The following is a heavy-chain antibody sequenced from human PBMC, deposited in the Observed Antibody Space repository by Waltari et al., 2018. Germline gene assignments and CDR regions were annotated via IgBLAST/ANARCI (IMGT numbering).Heavy chain of an antibody. V-gene: IGHV4-39*01. J-gene: IGHJ4*02. CDR2: IYYSGST. D-gene: IGHD6-19*01. CDR1: GGSISSSSYY. CDR3: GRIRYDSGGVVDY. Sequence: QLQLQESGPGLVKPSETLSLTCTVSGGSISSSSYYWGWIRQPPGQGLEGIGSIYYSGSTYRNPSLMSRVTISVDTSMNQVTLKLSAVTSADTAVYGCGRIRYDSGGVVDYWGQGTLVTVSS.